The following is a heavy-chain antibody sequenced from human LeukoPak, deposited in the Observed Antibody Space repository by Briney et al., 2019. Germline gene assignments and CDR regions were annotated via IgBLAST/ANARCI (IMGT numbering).Heavy chain of an antibody. CDR1: GFTVSSNY. D-gene: IGHD3-22*01. CDR2: IYSGGST. CDR3: AKDRGGFSRYYDSSGYHYADAFDI. Sequence: GGSLRLSCAASGFTVSSNYMSWVRQAPGKGLEWVSVIYSGGSTYYADSVKGRFTISRDNSKNTLYLQMNSLRAEDTAVYYCAKDRGGFSRYYDSSGYHYADAFDIWGQGTMVTVSS. V-gene: IGHV3-66*01. J-gene: IGHJ3*02.